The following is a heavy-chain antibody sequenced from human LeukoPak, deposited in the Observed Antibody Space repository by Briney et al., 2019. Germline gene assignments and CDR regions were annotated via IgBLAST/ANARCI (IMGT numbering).Heavy chain of an antibody. Sequence: GGSLRLSCAASGFTFSSYAMSWVRQAPGKGLEWVSAISGSGGSTYYADSVKGRFTISRDNSKNTLYLQMNSLRAEDTAVYYCARRRFVTGTYFDLWGRGTLVTVSS. J-gene: IGHJ2*01. CDR2: ISGSGGST. D-gene: IGHD2-21*02. V-gene: IGHV3-23*01. CDR3: ARRRFVTGTYFDL. CDR1: GFTFSSYA.